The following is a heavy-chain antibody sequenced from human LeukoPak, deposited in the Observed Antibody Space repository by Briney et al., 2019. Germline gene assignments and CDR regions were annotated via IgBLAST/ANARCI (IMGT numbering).Heavy chain of an antibody. V-gene: IGHV4-61*02. CDR3: ARLTMIVVVPTDAFDI. D-gene: IGHD3-22*01. J-gene: IGHJ3*02. CDR1: GGSISSGSYY. CDR2: IYTSGST. Sequence: SETLSLTCTVSGGSISSGSYYWSWIRQPAGKGLEWIGRIYTSGSTNYNPSLKSRVTISVDTSKNQFSLKLSSVTAADTAVYYCARLTMIVVVPTDAFDIWGQGTMVTVSS.